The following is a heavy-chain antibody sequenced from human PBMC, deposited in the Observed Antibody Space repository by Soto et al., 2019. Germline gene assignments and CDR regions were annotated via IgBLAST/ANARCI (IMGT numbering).Heavy chain of an antibody. CDR2: IYYSGSS. J-gene: IGHJ5*02. Sequence: QLQLQESGPGLVKPSETLSLSCTVSGGSISSSSYYWAWIRQPPGKGLEWIGSIYYSGSSYYSPSLKSRLTISVDTSKDQVSLKLSSVTAADTAVYYCAIRLRSGYCSGGTCNNGFGPWGQGTLVTVSS. CDR1: GGSISSSSYY. CDR3: AIRLRSGYCSGGTCNNGFGP. D-gene: IGHD2-15*01. V-gene: IGHV4-39*01.